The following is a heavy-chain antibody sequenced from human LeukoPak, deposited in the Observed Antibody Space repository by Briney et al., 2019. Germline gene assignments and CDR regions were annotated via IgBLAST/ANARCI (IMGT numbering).Heavy chain of an antibody. CDR2: VSADGSVK. D-gene: IGHD5-18*01. V-gene: IGHV3-30*18. CDR3: AKEDGYNYAPLDY. J-gene: IGHJ4*02. Sequence: GGSLRLSCAASGFTFSAYGMNWVRQAPGKGLEWVAVVSADGSVKHYAGSVKGRFTGSRDNSRNTLYLQINSLRVEDTAVYYCAKEDGYNYAPLDYWGQGTLVTVTS. CDR1: GFTFSAYG.